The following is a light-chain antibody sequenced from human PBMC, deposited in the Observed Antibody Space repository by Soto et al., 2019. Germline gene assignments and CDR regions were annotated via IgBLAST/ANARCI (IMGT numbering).Light chain of an antibody. CDR2: RNN. J-gene: IGLJ2*01. CDR3: AAWDDSLYVV. Sequence: VLTPPPSASGTPGQRVTISCSGSSSNIGSNYVYWYQQLPGTAPKLLIYRNNQRPSGVPDRFSGSKSGTSASLAISGLRSEDEADYYCAAWDDSLYVVFGGGTKLTVL. CDR1: SSNIGSNY. V-gene: IGLV1-47*01.